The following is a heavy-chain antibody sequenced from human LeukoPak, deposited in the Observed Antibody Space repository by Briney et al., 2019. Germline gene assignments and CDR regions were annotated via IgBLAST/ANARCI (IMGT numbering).Heavy chain of an antibody. CDR1: GFTFSSFS. CDR3: ARDDYYGSGSYWGAFDI. Sequence: KAGGSLRLSCAASGFTFSSFSMNWVRQAPGKGLEWVSAISSSSSYIYYADSVKGRFTISRDNAKNSLYLQMNSLRAEDTAMYYCARDDYYGSGSYWGAFDIWGQGTMVTVSS. D-gene: IGHD3-10*01. V-gene: IGHV3-21*01. J-gene: IGHJ3*02. CDR2: ISSSSSYI.